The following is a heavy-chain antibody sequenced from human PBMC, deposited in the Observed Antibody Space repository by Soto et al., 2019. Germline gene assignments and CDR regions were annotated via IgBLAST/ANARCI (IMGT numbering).Heavy chain of an antibody. CDR2: LSGSGVST. CDR3: AKGGGSKDYYDTSGYYLYYYYAMDV. D-gene: IGHD3-22*01. Sequence: EVQLLESGGGLVQPGGSLRLSCAASGFTFSSYAITGVRQAPGKGLEWVSALSGSGVSTYYADSVKGRFTISRDNSKNTVYLKMNSLRAEDTAVYYCAKGGGSKDYYDTSGYYLYYYYAMDVWGQGTTVTVSS. J-gene: IGHJ6*02. CDR1: GFTFSSYA. V-gene: IGHV3-23*01.